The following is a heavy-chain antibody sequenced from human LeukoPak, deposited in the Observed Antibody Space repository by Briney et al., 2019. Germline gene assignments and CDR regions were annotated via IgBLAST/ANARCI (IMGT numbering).Heavy chain of an antibody. CDR2: IYYSGDT. V-gene: IGHV4-39*07. CDR3: ARLGGSPPLSAFDI. CDR1: GGSISSSSYY. J-gene: IGHJ3*02. Sequence: PSETLSLTCTVSGGSISSSSYYWGWIRQPPGKGLEWIGSIYYSGDTNYNPSLKSRVTISLDTSKNQVSLKLNSVTAADTAVYYCARLGGSPPLSAFDIWGQGTMVTVSS. D-gene: IGHD1-26*01.